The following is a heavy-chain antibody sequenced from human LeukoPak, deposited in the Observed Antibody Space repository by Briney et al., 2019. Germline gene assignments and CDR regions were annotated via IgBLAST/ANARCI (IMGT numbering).Heavy chain of an antibody. Sequence: SQTLSLTCAVSGGSISSGGYSWSWIRQPPGKGLEWIGYIYHSGSTYYNPSLKSRVTISVDRSKNQFSLKLSSVTAADTAVYYCARVSGGNSGLGYWGQGTLVTVSS. D-gene: IGHD4-23*01. J-gene: IGHJ4*02. CDR1: GGSISSGGYS. CDR2: IYHSGST. V-gene: IGHV4-30-2*01. CDR3: ARVSGGNSGLGY.